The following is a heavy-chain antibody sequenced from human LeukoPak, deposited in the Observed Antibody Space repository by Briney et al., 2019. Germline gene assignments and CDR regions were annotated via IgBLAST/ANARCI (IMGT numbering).Heavy chain of an antibody. CDR3: ARLPIIPNNWFDP. J-gene: IGHJ5*02. V-gene: IGHV4-34*01. Sequence: PSETLSLTCAVYGGSFSGYYWSWIRQPPGKGLEWIGEINHSGSTNYNPSLKSRVTISVDTSKNQFSLKLSSVTAADTAVYYCARLPIIPNNWFDPWGQGTLVTVSS. CDR1: GGSFSGYY. CDR2: INHSGST.